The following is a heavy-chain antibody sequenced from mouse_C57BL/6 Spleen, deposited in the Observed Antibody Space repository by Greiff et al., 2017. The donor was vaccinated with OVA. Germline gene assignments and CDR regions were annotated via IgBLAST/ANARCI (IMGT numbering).Heavy chain of an antibody. D-gene: IGHD1-1*01. J-gene: IGHJ1*03. CDR3: TTPRTVVRRDFDV. CDR2: LDPENGDT. CDR1: GFNIKDDY. Sequence: VQLQQSGAELVRPGASVKLSCTASGFNIKDDYMHWVKQRPEQGLEWIGWLDPENGDTESASKFQGKANITADTSSNTGYLQLSSLTAEDTAVYYGTTPRTVVRRDFDVWGTGTTVTVSA. V-gene: IGHV14-4*01.